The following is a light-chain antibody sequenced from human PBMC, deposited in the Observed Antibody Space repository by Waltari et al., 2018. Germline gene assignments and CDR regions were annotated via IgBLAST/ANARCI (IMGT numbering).Light chain of an antibody. CDR1: SRDVGSYDH. CDR2: DVN. CDR3: CSYGGSYYV. J-gene: IGLJ1*01. Sequence: QSALTQPRSVSGSPGQSVTISRTGTSRDVGSYDHVSRYQQHPGKAPKVMMYDVNKRPSGVPDRFSGSKSGNTASLTISGLQAEDEAEYYCCSYGGSYYVLGTGTEVTVL. V-gene: IGLV2-11*01.